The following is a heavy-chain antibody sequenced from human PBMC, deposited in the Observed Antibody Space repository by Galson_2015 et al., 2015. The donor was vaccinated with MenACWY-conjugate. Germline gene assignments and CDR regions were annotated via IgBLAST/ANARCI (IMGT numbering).Heavy chain of an antibody. CDR2: LSAAGGRT. CDR1: GLTFSSYA. V-gene: IGHV3-23*01. J-gene: IGHJ6*02. Sequence: SLRLSCAPSGLTFSSYAMAWPRQAPGKGLEWVAGLSAAGGRTDYRDSVKGRSTVPRANSKHPLSLPMTSLKVEDTAEYFCAKGARGDYVIEIFYYGMDVWGQGTTVTVSS. D-gene: IGHD4-17*01. CDR3: AKGARGDYVIEIFYYGMDV.